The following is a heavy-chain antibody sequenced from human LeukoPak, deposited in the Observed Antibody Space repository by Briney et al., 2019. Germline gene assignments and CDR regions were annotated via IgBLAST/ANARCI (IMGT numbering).Heavy chain of an antibody. V-gene: IGHV3-21*01. CDR3: ARERIGYCSRTSCYLERYYYYMDV. D-gene: IGHD2-2*01. J-gene: IGHJ6*03. Sequence: GGSLRLSCAASGFTFSTYSMNWVRQGPGKGLEWVSTIDFSGGYIYYADSLKGRFTISRDNAKNSVHLQMNSLRAEDTAVYYCARERIGYCSRTSCYLERYYYYMDVWGKGTTVTVSS. CDR1: GFTFSTYS. CDR2: IDFSGGYI.